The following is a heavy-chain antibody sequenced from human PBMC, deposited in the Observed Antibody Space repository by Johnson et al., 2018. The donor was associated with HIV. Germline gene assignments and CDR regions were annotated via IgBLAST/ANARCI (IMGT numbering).Heavy chain of an antibody. CDR2: IKQDGSEK. D-gene: IGHD3-16*01. V-gene: IGHV3-7*03. Sequence: EVQLVESGGALEQPGGSLRLSCAASGFRFSSHAMIWVRQPPGKGLEWVANIKQDGSEKYYVDSVKGRFTISRDNAKNSLYLQMNSLRAEDTAVYYCTTGFGPAYEIWGQGTMVTVSS. J-gene: IGHJ3*02. CDR1: GFRFSSHA. CDR3: TTGFGPAYEI.